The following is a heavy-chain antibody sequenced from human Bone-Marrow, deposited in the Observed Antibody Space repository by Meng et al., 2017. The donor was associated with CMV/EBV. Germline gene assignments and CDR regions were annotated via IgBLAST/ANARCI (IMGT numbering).Heavy chain of an antibody. Sequence: KVSCKASGYDFTTHWIDWVRQMPGKGLEWMGSIYPGDSDTRYRPSFEGQVTFSVDKSIRTAYLQWSSLKASDTAIYYCARRGMMTTRGYWFDPWGPGTLVTVSS. CDR2: IYPGDSDT. V-gene: IGHV5-51*01. CDR1: GYDFTTHW. J-gene: IGHJ5*02. D-gene: IGHD4-17*01. CDR3: ARRGMMTTRGYWFDP.